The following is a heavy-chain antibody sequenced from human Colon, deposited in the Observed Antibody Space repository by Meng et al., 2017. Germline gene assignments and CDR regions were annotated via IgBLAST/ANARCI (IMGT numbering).Heavy chain of an antibody. Sequence: QVQLVQLGSELKKPGASVKVTCKTSGFLFSYYAMNWVRQAPGRGLEWMGRSNTKTGNPTYAQAFTGRFVFSFDTSVSTAYLQINDLKADDTAVYYCAREGSDSWIDYWGQGTLVTVSS. J-gene: IGHJ4*02. CDR3: AREGSDSWIDY. CDR1: GFLFSYYA. V-gene: IGHV7-4-1*02. CDR2: SNTKTGNP. D-gene: IGHD6-13*01.